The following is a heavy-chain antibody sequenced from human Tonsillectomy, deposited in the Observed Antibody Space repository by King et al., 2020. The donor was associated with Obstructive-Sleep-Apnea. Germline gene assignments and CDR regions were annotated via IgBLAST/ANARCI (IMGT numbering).Heavy chain of an antibody. CDR1: GFTFSIYA. CDR2: ISGSGGST. CDR3: AKGGRWELGDFDY. D-gene: IGHD1-26*01. J-gene: IGHJ4*02. V-gene: IGHV3-23*04. Sequence: VQLVESGGGLVQPGGSLRLSCAASGFTFSIYAMRWVRQAPGKGLEWVSAISGSGGSTYYADSVKGRFTISRDNSKNTLDLQMNSLRAEDTAVYYCAKGGRWELGDFDYWGQGTLVTVSS.